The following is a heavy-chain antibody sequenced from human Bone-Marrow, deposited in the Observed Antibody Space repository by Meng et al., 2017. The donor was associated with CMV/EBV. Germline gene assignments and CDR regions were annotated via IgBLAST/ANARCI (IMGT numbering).Heavy chain of an antibody. D-gene: IGHD3-10*01. CDR1: GFTFSSYA. J-gene: IGHJ4*02. CDR2: ISGSGGST. CDR3: ARAGGSGSYYNY. Sequence: GESLKISCAASGFTFSSYAMSWVRQAPGKGLEWVSAISGSGGSTYYADSVKGRFTISRDNSKNTLYLQMNSLRAEDTAVYYCARAGGSGSYYNYWGQGTLVTVSS. V-gene: IGHV3-23*01.